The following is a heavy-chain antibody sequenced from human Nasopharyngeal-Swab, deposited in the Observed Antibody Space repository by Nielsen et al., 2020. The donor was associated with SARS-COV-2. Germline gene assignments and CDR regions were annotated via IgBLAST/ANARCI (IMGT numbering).Heavy chain of an antibody. CDR2: INHSGST. Sequence: WIRQPPGKGLEWIGEINHSGSTNYNPSPKSRVTISVDTSKDQFSLKLSSVTAADTAVYYCARAILNLGRGDYMDVWGKGTTVTVSS. CDR3: ARAILNLGRGDYMDV. D-gene: IGHD1-1*01. J-gene: IGHJ6*03. V-gene: IGHV4-34*01.